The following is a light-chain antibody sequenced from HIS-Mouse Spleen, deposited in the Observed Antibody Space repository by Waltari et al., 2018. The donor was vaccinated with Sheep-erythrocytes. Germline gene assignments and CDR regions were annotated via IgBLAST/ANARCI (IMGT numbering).Light chain of an antibody. V-gene: IGLV2-18*01. CDR1: SSDVGSNNR. Sequence: QPALTQPPSVSGSPGQSVTIYCTGTSSDVGSNNRISWYQQPPGTAPKLMIDEVSNRRSGVPGRFPWSKSGHTASLTISGCQAEDEAYYYCSFYPSSSTLVVGGGTTLTVL. J-gene: IGLJ2*01. CDR3: SFYPSSSTLV. CDR2: EVS.